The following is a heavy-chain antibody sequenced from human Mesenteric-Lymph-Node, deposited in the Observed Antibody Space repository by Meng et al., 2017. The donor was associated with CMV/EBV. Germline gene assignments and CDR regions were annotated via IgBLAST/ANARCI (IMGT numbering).Heavy chain of an antibody. J-gene: IGHJ6*02. CDR2: ISYAGGNK. CDR1: GFPFSKYA. D-gene: IGHD6-19*01. V-gene: IGHV3-30-3*01. Sequence: GGPLRLSCAASGFPFSKYAVHWVRQAPGKGLEWVAIISYAGGNKYYADSVKGRFIISRDNSRNTVYLQMNSLRPEDTAVYYCARDKDRSGWYSSYHYNAMDVWGQGTTVTVSS. CDR3: ARDKDRSGWYSSYHYNAMDV.